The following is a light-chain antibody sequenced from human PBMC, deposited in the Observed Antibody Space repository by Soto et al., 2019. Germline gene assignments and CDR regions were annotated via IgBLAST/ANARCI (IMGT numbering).Light chain of an antibody. J-gene: IGLJ2*01. CDR2: DVS. V-gene: IGLV2-11*01. CDR1: SSDVGGYNY. CDR3: CSYAASYTWV. Sequence: QSVLTQPRSMSGSPAQSVTISCTGTSSDVGGYNYVSWYQQHPGKAPKLMIYDVSQRPSGVPDRFSGSKSGNTASLTISGLQAEDDADYYCCSYAASYTWVFGGGTKLTVL.